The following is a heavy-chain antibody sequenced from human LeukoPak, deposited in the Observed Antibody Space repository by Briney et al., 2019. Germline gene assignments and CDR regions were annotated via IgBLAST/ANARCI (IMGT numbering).Heavy chain of an antibody. CDR3: ARGRYYGSGSYHFDY. CDR1: GFTFSSYW. J-gene: IGHJ4*02. V-gene: IGHV3-7*01. CDR2: IKQDGSEK. D-gene: IGHD3-10*01. Sequence: PGGSLRLSCAASGFTFSSYWMSWVRQAPGKGLEWVANIKQDGSEKNYVASVKGRFPISRDNPKNSLYLQMNSLRADDTAVYYCARGRYYGSGSYHFDYWGQGTLVTVSS.